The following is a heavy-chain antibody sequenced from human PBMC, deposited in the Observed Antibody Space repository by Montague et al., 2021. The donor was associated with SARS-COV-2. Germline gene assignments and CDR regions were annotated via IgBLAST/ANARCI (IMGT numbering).Heavy chain of an antibody. CDR2: TYYRSKWYN. D-gene: IGHD2-2*01. Sequence: XAISGDSVSSNIATWNWIRQSPSRGLEWLGRTYYRSKWYNDYAESVKCRITIDPDTSKHQFPLHLNSVTPEDTAVYYCARIPVGSKYYFDFWGQGTLVTVSS. CDR3: ARIPVGSKYYFDF. J-gene: IGHJ4*02. V-gene: IGHV6-1*01. CDR1: GDSVSSNIAT.